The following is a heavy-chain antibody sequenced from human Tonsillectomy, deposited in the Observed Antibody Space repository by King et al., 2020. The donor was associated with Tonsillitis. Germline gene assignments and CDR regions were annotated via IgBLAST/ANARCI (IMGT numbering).Heavy chain of an antibody. V-gene: IGHV4-31*03. D-gene: IGHD3-3*01. J-gene: IGHJ4*02. Sequence: VQLQESGPGLVKASQTLSLICTVSGGSISSGGYYWSWIRQHTGKGLEWIGYIYYSGGTYYNPSLKSRVTISVDTSKNQFSLKLGSVTAADTAVYYCARAGPAYYDFWSGYSPQYYFDYWVQGTLVTVSS. CDR2: IYYSGGT. CDR3: ARAGPAYYDFWSGYSPQYYFDY. CDR1: GGSISSGGYY.